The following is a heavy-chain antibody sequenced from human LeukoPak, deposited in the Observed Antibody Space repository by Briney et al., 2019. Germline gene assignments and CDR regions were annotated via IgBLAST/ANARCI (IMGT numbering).Heavy chain of an antibody. CDR1: GGSINSFNEY. CDR3: ARDPWERLSRWFDP. J-gene: IGHJ5*02. Sequence: SETLSLTCTVSGGSINSFNEYWAWNPPPPGEGPGWVGTIYYSGSTYYSPSLKSRVTISVDTSKNQFSLKLHSLTAADTAMYYCARDPWERLSRWFDPWGQGTLVTVSS. D-gene: IGHD1-1*01. CDR2: IYYSGST. V-gene: IGHV4-39*07.